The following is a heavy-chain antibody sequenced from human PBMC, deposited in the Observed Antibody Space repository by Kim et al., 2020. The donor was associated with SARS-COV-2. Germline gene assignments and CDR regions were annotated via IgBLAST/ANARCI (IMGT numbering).Heavy chain of an antibody. CDR3: TSVPGTTLAFWDAFD. CDR2: IRSKANSYAT. V-gene: IGHV3-73*01. Sequence: GGSLRLSCAASGFTFSSSAMHWVRQASGQGLEWVGRIRSKANSYATVYAASVKGRFTISRDDSKSTAYLQMNSLKTEDTAVYCCTSVPGTTLAFWDAFD. CDR1: GFTFSSSA. D-gene: IGHD1-1*01. J-gene: IGHJ3*02.